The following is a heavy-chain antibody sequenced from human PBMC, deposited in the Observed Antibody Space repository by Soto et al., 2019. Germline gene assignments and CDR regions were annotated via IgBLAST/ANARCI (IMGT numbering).Heavy chain of an antibody. CDR1: GYSFTRYW. V-gene: IGHV5-51*01. CDR2: IYPGDSDT. CDR3: ARLYSGYYYYYGMDV. D-gene: IGHD5-12*01. Sequence: GESLKISCKGSGYSFTRYWIGWVRQMPGKGLEWMGIIYPGDSDTRYSPSFQGQVTISADKSISTAYLQWSSLKASDTAMYYCARLYSGYYYYYGMDVWGQGTTVTVSS. J-gene: IGHJ6*02.